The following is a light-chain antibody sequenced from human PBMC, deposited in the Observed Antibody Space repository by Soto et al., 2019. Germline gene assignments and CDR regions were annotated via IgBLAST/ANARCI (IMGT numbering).Light chain of an antibody. Sequence: QSALTQPASVSGSPGQSITISCTGTRSDVGGYNYVSWYQQHPGKAPKLMIYEVSNRPSGVSNRFSGSKSDNTASLTISGLQAEDEADYYCSSYTSSSTAVFGTGTKVTVL. V-gene: IGLV2-14*01. CDR3: SSYTSSSTAV. J-gene: IGLJ1*01. CDR2: EVS. CDR1: RSDVGGYNY.